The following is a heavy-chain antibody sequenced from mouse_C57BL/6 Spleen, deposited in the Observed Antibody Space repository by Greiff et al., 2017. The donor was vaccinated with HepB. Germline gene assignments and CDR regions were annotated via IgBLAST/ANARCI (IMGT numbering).Heavy chain of an antibody. CDR1: GYTFTSYW. CDR2: IDPSDSYT. D-gene: IGHD1-1*01. J-gene: IGHJ2*01. Sequence: QVQLQQPGAELVMPGASVKLSCKASGYTFTSYWMHWVKQRPGKGLEWIGEIDPSDSYTNYNQKFKGKSTLTVDKSSSTAYMQLSSLTSEDSAVYYCATVVASRYFDYWGQGTTLTVSS. V-gene: IGHV1-69*01. CDR3: ATVVASRYFDY.